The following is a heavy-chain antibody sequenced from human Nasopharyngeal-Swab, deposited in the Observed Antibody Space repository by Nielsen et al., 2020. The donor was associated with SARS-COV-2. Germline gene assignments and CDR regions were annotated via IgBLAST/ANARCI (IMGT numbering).Heavy chain of an antibody. V-gene: IGHV1-18*04. CDR2: ISAYNGNT. J-gene: IGHJ6*02. Sequence: ASVKVSCKASGYTFTGYYMHWVRQAPGQGLEWMGWISAYNGNTNYAQKLQGRVTMTTDTSTNTAYMELRSLRSDDTAVYYCARYTRPGDYIYYYYGMDVWGQGTTVTVSS. CDR1: GYTFTGYY. CDR3: ARYTRPGDYIYYYYGMDV. D-gene: IGHD4-17*01.